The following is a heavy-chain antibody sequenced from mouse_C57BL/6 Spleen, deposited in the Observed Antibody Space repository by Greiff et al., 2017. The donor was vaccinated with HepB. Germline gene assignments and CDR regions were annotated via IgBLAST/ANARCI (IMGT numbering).Heavy chain of an antibody. CDR1: GFTFSDYY. J-gene: IGHJ1*03. Sequence: EVHLVESGGGLVQPGGSLKLSCAASGFTFSDYYMYWVRQTPEKRLEWVAYISNGGGSTYYPAAVKGRFTISRDNATNTLYLQMSRLKSEDTAMYYCARRTGTGEWYFDVWGTGTTVTVSS. V-gene: IGHV5-12*01. CDR3: ARRTGTGEWYFDV. CDR2: ISNGGGST. D-gene: IGHD4-1*01.